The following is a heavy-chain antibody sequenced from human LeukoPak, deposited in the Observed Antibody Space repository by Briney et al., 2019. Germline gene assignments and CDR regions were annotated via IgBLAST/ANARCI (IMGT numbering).Heavy chain of an antibody. CDR3: ARGAIHYYYYYMDV. J-gene: IGHJ6*03. V-gene: IGHV4-34*01. CDR1: GGSFSGYY. CDR2: INHSGST. Sequence: PSETLSLTCAVYGGSFSGYYWSWIRQPPGKGLEWIGEINHSGSTNYNPSLKSRVTISVDTSKNQFSLKLKSVTAADTAVYYCARGAIHYYYYYMDVWGKGTTVTISS.